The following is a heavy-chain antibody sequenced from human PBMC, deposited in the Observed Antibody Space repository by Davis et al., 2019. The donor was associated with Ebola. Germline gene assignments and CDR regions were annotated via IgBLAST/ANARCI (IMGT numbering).Heavy chain of an antibody. CDR1: GFTFRAYA. Sequence: GESLKISCSVSGFTFRAYAMNWVRQAPGKGLEWVSYIRSSGTTIHYAASVRGRFTISRDEAKNSLFLQMDSLRAEDTAIYYCVRDPNALDYWGQGTLVTVSS. CDR2: IRSSGTTI. CDR3: VRDPNALDY. D-gene: IGHD2-8*01. V-gene: IGHV3-48*03. J-gene: IGHJ4*02.